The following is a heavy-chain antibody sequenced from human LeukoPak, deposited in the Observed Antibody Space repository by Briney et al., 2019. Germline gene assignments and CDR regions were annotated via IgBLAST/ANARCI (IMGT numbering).Heavy chain of an antibody. CDR2: IYYSGST. D-gene: IGHD5-18*01. J-gene: IGHJ4*02. CDR1: GGSISSYY. CDR3: ARATAYFDY. Sequence: SETLSLTCTVSGGSISSYYWSWIRQPPGKGLEWIGYIYYSGSTNYNPSRKSRVTISVDTPKNPFSLKLSSVTAADPAVYYCARATAYFDYWGQGTLVTVSS. V-gene: IGHV4-59*01.